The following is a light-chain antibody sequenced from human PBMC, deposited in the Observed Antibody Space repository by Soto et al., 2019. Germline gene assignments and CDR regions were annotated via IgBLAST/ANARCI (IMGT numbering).Light chain of an antibody. CDR1: TGAVTSGHY. V-gene: IGLV7-46*01. J-gene: IGLJ7*01. CDR2: DVN. CDR3: MLSYSGPSI. Sequence: QTVVTQEPSQTMSPGGTVTLTCGSSTGAVTSGHYPYWFQVKPGQAPRTLLYDVNNKHSWTPARFSGSLLGGKAALTLSGAQPEDKADYYCMLSYSGPSIFGRGTQLTVL.